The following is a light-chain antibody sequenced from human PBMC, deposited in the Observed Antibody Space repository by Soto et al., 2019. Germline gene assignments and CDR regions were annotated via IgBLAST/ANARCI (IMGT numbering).Light chain of an antibody. CDR1: QSVSSSY. J-gene: IGKJ5*01. CDR3: QQYGSSQIT. Sequence: EIVLTQSPGTLSLSPGERATLSCRASQSVSSSYLAWYQQKPGQAPRLLIYGASSRATGIQDRFSGSGSGTDFTLTISRLEPKDFPVYYCQQYGSSQITLGHGTRLESK. CDR2: GAS. V-gene: IGKV3-20*01.